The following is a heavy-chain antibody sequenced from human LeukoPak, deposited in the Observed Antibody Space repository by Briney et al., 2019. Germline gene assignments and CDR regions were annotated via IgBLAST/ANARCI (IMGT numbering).Heavy chain of an antibody. D-gene: IGHD2-8*01. CDR1: GGSISSYS. Sequence: SETLSLTCTVSGGSISSYSWNWIRQPPGRGLEWIGNLYYSGSTNYNPSLKSRVTMSVDTSKNQFSLRLSFVTAADTAVYYCARHVYCSNGICSDYWGQGTLVTVSS. CDR2: LYYSGST. V-gene: IGHV4-59*08. J-gene: IGHJ4*02. CDR3: ARHVYCSNGICSDY.